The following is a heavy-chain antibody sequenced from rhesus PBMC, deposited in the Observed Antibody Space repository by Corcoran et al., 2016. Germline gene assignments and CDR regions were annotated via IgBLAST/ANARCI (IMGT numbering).Heavy chain of an antibody. Sequence: QVQLVQSGAEVKKPGASVKVSCKASGFTFGSYAINWVRQAPGQGLEWMGVIITLVGITNDAGKLQCRGTSHAETCTSTGYMELSSLRSEDTAVYYCARGTNYGLHDAFDFWGQGLRVTVSS. V-gene: IGHV1-198*02. D-gene: IGHD4-17*01. J-gene: IGHJ3*01. CDR2: IITLVGIT. CDR1: GFTFGSYA. CDR3: ARGTNYGLHDAFDF.